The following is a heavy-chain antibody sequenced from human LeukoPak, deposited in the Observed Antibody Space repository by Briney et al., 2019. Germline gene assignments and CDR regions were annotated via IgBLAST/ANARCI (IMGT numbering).Heavy chain of an antibody. CDR1: GGSISSSSYY. D-gene: IGHD6-13*01. CDR3: ATLSLIAAAGT. V-gene: IGHV4-39*01. Sequence: SETLSLTCTVSGGSISSSSYYWGWIRQPPGKGLEWVGSIYYSGSTYYNPSLKSRVTISVDTSKNQFSLKLSSVTAADTAVYYCATLSLIAAAGTWGQGTLVTVSS. J-gene: IGHJ4*02. CDR2: IYYSGST.